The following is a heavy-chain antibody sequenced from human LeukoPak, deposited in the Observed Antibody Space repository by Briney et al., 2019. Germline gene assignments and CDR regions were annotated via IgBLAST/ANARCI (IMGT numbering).Heavy chain of an antibody. D-gene: IGHD3-16*01. V-gene: IGHV3-11*01. Sequence: PGGSLRLSCAASGFTFSDYYMSWIRQAPGKGLEWVSYISSSGSTIYYADSVKGRFTISRDNAKNSLYLQMNSLRAEDTAVYYCAKGFGDYYYYYMDVWGKGTTVTVSS. CDR2: ISSSGSTI. J-gene: IGHJ6*03. CDR3: AKGFGDYYYYYMDV. CDR1: GFTFSDYY.